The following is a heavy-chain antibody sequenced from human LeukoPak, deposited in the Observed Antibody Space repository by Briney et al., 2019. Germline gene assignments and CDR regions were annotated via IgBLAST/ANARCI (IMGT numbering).Heavy chain of an antibody. CDR2: IYHSGGT. V-gene: IGHV4-38-2*02. D-gene: IGHD3-16*01. CDR1: GDSISSYY. CDR3: ARGDYIGGSFNDAFDI. Sequence: SETLSLTCTVPGDSISSYYWGWIRQPPGKGLEWIGSIYHSGGTYYNPSLKSRVTISVDTSKDQFSLKLTSVTAADTAVYYCARGDYIGGSFNDAFDIWGQGIMVTVSS. J-gene: IGHJ3*02.